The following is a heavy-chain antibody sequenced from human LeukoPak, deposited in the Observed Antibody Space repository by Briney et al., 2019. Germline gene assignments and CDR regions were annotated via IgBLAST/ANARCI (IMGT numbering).Heavy chain of an antibody. CDR1: GGSFSGYY. CDR2: INHSGST. Sequence: PSETLSLTCAVYGGSFSGYYWSWIRQPPGKGLEWIGEINHSGSTNYNPSLKSRVTISVDMSKNQFSLKLSSVTAADTAVYYCARRGGWQWLAYYYYYMDVWGKGTTVTISS. CDR3: ARRGGWQWLAYYYYYMDV. D-gene: IGHD6-19*01. J-gene: IGHJ6*03. V-gene: IGHV4-34*01.